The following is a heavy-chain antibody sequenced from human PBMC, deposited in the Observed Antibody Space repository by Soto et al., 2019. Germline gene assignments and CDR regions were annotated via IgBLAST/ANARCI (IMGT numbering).Heavy chain of an antibody. CDR3: ARKMASSYGDLDFIYYYGMDV. Sequence: ASVKVSCKASGYTFTSYGISWVRQAPGQGLEWMGWISAYNGNTNYAQKLQGRVTMTTDTSTSTAYMELRSLRSDDTAVYYCARKMASSYGDLDFIYYYGMDVWGQGTTVTVSS. J-gene: IGHJ6*02. CDR1: GYTFTSYG. V-gene: IGHV1-18*04. CDR2: ISAYNGNT. D-gene: IGHD4-17*01.